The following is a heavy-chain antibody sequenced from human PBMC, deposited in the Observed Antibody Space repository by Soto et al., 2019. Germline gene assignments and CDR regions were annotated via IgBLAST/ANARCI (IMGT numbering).Heavy chain of an antibody. CDR1: GGSISCYY. D-gene: IGHD5-18*01. J-gene: IGHJ4*02. CDR2: IYYSGST. Sequence: SETLSLTCTVSGGSISCYYLGWVRHPPGKVLEWIVYIYYSGSTNYNPSLNSRVTISVDTSKNQFSLKLSSVTAADTAVYYCARDRGTAIDYWGQGTLVTVSS. V-gene: IGHV4-59*01. CDR3: ARDRGTAIDY.